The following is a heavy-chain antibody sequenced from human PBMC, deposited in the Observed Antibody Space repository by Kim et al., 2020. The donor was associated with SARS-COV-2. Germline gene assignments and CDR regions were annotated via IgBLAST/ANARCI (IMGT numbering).Heavy chain of an antibody. V-gene: IGHV1-69*13. CDR3: ARGGDYIWGSYPIAGANDYYYYYMDV. CDR1: GGTFSSYA. CDR2: IIPIFGTA. Sequence: SVKVSCKASGGTFSSYAISWVRQAPGQGLEWMGGIIPIFGTANYAQKFQGRVTITADESTSTAYMELSSLRSEDTAVYYCARGGDYIWGSYPIAGANDYYYYYMDVWGKGTTVTVSS. D-gene: IGHD3-16*02. J-gene: IGHJ6*03.